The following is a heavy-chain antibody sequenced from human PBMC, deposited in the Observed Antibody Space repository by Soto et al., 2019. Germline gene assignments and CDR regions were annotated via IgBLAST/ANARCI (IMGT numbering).Heavy chain of an antibody. J-gene: IGHJ6*03. V-gene: IGHV1-2*04. CDR1: GYTFTGYY. CDR3: ARGDYEFWSGYYYYMDV. CDR2: INPNSGGT. Sequence: ASVKVSCKASGYTFTGYYMHWVRQAPGQGLEWMGWINPNSGGTNYAQKFQGWVTMTRDTSISTAYMELSRLRSDDTAVYYCARGDYEFWSGYYYYMDVWGKGTTVTVSS. D-gene: IGHD3-3*01.